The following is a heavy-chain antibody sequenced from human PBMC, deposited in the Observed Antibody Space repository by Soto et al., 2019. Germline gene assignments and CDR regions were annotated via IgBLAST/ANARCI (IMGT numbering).Heavy chain of an antibody. V-gene: IGHV3-23*01. CDR1: GFTFTKSG. CDR3: AKDGLSDSPSAIDY. D-gene: IGHD6-13*01. Sequence: GGSLRFSCAASGFTFTKSGMSWVRQAPGKGLEWVAGIGGSGRKTYYADSVKGRFSISRDNSKNSLFLQMNGLSADDTAIYYCAKDGLSDSPSAIDYWGLGTLVTVSS. CDR2: IGGSGRKT. J-gene: IGHJ4*02.